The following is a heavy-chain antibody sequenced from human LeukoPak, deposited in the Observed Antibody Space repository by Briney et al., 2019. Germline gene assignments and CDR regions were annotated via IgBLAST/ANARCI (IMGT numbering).Heavy chain of an antibody. CDR2: LSGSCGST. D-gene: IGHD6-13*01. CDR1: GFTFSGYA. J-gene: IGHJ4*02. CDR3: AKSPGYSSSWTHLDY. V-gene: IGHV3-23*01. Sequence: SGGSLRLSCAGSGFTFSGYAMRRVRPAPGKGWEWGSALSGSCGSTYTADSVKGQSTISRDNAKSSLDLQMNSLRANDLALYYSAKSPGYSSSWTHLDYWGQGTLVTVSS.